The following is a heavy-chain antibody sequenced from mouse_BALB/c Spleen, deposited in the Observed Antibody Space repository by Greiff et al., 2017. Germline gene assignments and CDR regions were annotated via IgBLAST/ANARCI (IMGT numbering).Heavy chain of an antibody. J-gene: IGHJ1*01. CDR3: VRDEDWYFDV. Sequence: QVQLKQSGPGLVAPSQSLSITCTVSGFSLTSYDISWIRQPPGKGLEWLGVIWTGGGTNYNSAFMSRLSISKDNSKSQVFLKMNSLQTDDTAIYYCVRDEDWYFDVWGAGTTVTVSS. V-gene: IGHV2-9-2*01. CDR2: IWTGGGT. CDR1: GFSLTSYD.